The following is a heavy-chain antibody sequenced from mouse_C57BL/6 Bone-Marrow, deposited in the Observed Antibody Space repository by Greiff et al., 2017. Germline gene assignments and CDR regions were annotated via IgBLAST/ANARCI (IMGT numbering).Heavy chain of an antibody. CDR2: IDPSDSYT. D-gene: IGHD2-14*01. CDR1: GYTFTSYW. V-gene: IGHV1-69*01. J-gene: IGHJ2*01. Sequence: QVQLQQPGAELVMPGASVKLSCKASGYTFTSYWMHWVKQRPGQGLEWIGEIDPSDSYTNYNQKFKGKSTLTVDKSSSPAYMQLSSLTSEDSAVYYCARRGTPYYFDYWGQGTTLTVSS. CDR3: ARRGTPYYFDY.